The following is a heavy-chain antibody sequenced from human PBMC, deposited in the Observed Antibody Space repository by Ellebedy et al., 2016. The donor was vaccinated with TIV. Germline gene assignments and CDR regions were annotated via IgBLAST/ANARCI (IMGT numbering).Heavy chain of an antibody. CDR1: GFSFSTYG. Sequence: GESLKISCAASGFSFSTYGMHWVRQAPGQGLEWVAVIWYDGFNKDYADSVKGRFTISRDNSKSTLYLEMKSLRVEDTAVYYCAGEQSPYYEIFTGSFDYWGQGALVTVSS. D-gene: IGHD3-9*01. CDR2: IWYDGFNK. J-gene: IGHJ4*02. CDR3: AGEQSPYYEIFTGSFDY. V-gene: IGHV3-33*01.